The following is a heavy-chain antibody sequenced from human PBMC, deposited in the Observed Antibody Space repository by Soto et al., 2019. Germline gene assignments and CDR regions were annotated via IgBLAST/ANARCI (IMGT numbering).Heavy chain of an antibody. CDR3: AGPRGYCSGGSCYNWFDP. CDR2: INHSGST. CDR1: GGSFSGYY. J-gene: IGHJ5*02. D-gene: IGHD2-15*01. Sequence: PSETLSLTCAVYGGSFSGYYWSLIRQPPGKGLEWIGEINHSGSTNYNPSLKIRVTISVDTSKNQFSLKLSSVTAADTAVYYCAGPRGYCSGGSCYNWFDPWGQGTLVTVYS. V-gene: IGHV4-34*01.